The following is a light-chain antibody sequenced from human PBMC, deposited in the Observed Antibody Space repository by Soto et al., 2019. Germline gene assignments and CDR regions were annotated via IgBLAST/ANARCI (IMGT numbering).Light chain of an antibody. CDR2: WAS. CDR1: QSVLYSSNNQNC. J-gene: IGKJ1*01. Sequence: DIVMTQSPDSLAVSLGERATINCESSQSVLYSSNNQNCLAWYQQKPGQPPKLLIYWASTRESGVPDRFSGSGSRTDFTLTINSLQAEDVAVYYCQQYCATPWTFGQGTRLEIK. CDR3: QQYCATPWT. V-gene: IGKV4-1*01.